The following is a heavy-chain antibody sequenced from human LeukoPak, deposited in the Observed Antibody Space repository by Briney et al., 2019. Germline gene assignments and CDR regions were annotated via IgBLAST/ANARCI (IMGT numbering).Heavy chain of an antibody. D-gene: IGHD3-10*01. J-gene: IGHJ5*02. CDR1: GGSISSGGYS. CDR2: IYYSGST. Sequence: PSETLSLTCAVSGGSISSGGYSWSWIRQPPGKGLEWIGYIYYSGSTYYNPSLKSRVTISVDTSKNQFSLKLSSVTAADTAVYYCARGVEGSGSYRGNWFDPWGQGTLVTVSS. CDR3: ARGVEGSGSYRGNWFDP. V-gene: IGHV4-30-4*07.